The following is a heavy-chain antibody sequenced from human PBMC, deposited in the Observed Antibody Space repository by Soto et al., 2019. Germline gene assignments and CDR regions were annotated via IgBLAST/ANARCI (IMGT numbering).Heavy chain of an antibody. V-gene: IGHV3-53*01. CDR1: GITVSSYY. Sequence: GGSLRLSCAVSGITVSSYYMSWVRQAAGKGLEWVSVIYAGTITYYADSVKGRFTIYRDNSKNTLNLEMNSLRVEDTAVYYCARIPYDNSGTIFDYWGQGTLVTV. J-gene: IGHJ4*02. CDR2: IYAGTIT. CDR3: ARIPYDNSGTIFDY. D-gene: IGHD3-22*01.